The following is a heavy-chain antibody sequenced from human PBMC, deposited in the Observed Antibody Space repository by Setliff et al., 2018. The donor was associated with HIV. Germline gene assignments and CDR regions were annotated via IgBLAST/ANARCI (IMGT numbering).Heavy chain of an antibody. CDR1: GGSISSGGYY. V-gene: IGHV4-31*03. CDR3: ARLGYVTFGFDY. D-gene: IGHD3-16*01. Sequence: SETLSLTCTVSGGSISSGGYYWSWIRQHPGKGLEWIGYIYYSGSTYYNPSLKSRVTISVDMSKNQFSLKLSSVTAADTAVYFCARLGYVTFGFDYWGQGTLVTVAS. CDR2: IYYSGST. J-gene: IGHJ4*02.